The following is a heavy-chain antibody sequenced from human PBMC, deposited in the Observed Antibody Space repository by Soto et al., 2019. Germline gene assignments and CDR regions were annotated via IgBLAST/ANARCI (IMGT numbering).Heavy chain of an antibody. CDR1: GGTFSSYA. Sequence: QVQLVQSGAEVKKPGSSVKVSCKASGGTFSSYAISSVRQAPGQGLEWMGGIIPIFGTANYAQKFQGSVTITADEATSTAYMELSSLRSEDTAVYYCARPVSRVVVNYYYYGMDVWGQGTTVTVSS. V-gene: IGHV1-69*01. D-gene: IGHD3-22*01. CDR3: ARPVSRVVVNYYYYGMDV. J-gene: IGHJ6*02. CDR2: IIPIFGTA.